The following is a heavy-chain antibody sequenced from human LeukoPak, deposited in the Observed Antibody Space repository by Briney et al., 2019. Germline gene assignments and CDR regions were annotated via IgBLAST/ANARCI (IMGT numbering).Heavy chain of an antibody. CDR2: ISYDGNDE. Sequence: GGSLRLSCAASGFTFNSWPMHWVRQAPGKGLEWVAVISYDGNDENYADSVKGRLSISRDNSKNTLFLQMSSLRAEDTAIYYCARDADTSAFYWYFDLWGRGTLVTVSS. J-gene: IGHJ2*01. CDR3: ARDADTSAFYWYFDL. V-gene: IGHV3-30*04. D-gene: IGHD3-22*01. CDR1: GFTFNSWP.